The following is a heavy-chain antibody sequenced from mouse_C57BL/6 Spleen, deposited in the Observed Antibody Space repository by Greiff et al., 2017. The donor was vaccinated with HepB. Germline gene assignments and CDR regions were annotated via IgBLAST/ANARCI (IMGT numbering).Heavy chain of an antibody. CDR3: ARCDYGSSYRYFDV. Sequence: QVQLQQPGAELVRPGSSVKLSCKASGYTFTSYWMDWVKQRPGQGLEWIGNIYPSDSETHYNQKFKDKATLTVDKSSSTAYMQLSSLTSEDSAVYYGARCDYGSSYRYFDVWGTGTTVTVSS. CDR2: IYPSDSET. V-gene: IGHV1-61*01. D-gene: IGHD1-1*01. CDR1: GYTFTSYW. J-gene: IGHJ1*03.